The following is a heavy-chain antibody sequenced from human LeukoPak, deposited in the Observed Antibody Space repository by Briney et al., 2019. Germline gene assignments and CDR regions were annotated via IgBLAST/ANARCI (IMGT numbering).Heavy chain of an antibody. V-gene: IGHV3-7*01. Sequence: PGGSLRLSCAASGFPFSIYWMSWVRQAPGKGLEWVANIKQDGSEKYYVDSVKGRFTISRENAKNSLYLQMNSLRAGDTAVYYCARAAYSSTWYSRYFDLWGRGTLVTVSS. D-gene: IGHD6-13*01. J-gene: IGHJ2*01. CDR3: ARAAYSSTWYSRYFDL. CDR1: GFPFSIYW. CDR2: IKQDGSEK.